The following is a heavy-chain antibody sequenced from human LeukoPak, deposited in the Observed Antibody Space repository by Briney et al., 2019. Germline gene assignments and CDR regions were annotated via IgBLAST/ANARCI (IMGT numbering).Heavy chain of an antibody. Sequence: SETLSLTCTVSGGSISSYYWSWIRQPPGKGLEWIGYIYYSGSTNYNPSLKSRVTISVDTSKNQFSLKLSSVTAADTAVYYCARGTGFITIFGVTSRGPNWFDPWGQGTLVTVSS. CDR2: IYYSGST. D-gene: IGHD3-3*01. CDR1: GGSISSYY. J-gene: IGHJ5*02. CDR3: ARGTGFITIFGVTSRGPNWFDP. V-gene: IGHV4-59*01.